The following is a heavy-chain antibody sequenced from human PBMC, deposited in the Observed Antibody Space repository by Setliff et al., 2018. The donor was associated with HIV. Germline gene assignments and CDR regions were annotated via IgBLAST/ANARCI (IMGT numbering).Heavy chain of an antibody. Sequence: SVKVSCKASGYTFTSYGINWVRQAPGQGLDWMGRIIPILGVANYAQRFQGKVTITADKSTSTAYTELTSLRFDDTAMYYCALDLPGPAITSGWMKNWFDPWGQGPRSPSPQ. CDR1: GYTFTSYG. CDR3: ALDLPGPAITSGWMKNWFDP. J-gene: IGHJ5*02. CDR2: IIPILGVA. V-gene: IGHV1-69*04. D-gene: IGHD6-19*01.